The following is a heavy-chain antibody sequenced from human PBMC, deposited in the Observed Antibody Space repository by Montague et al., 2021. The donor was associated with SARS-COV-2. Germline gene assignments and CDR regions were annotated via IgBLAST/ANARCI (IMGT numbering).Heavy chain of an antibody. CDR2: IYYSGST. V-gene: IGHV4-31*03. CDR3: ARGGYYDSSGYSLLYYYYGMDV. D-gene: IGHD3-22*01. Sequence: TLSLTCTVSGGSISSGRYYWSWIRQHPGKGLEWIGYIYYSGSTYYNPSLKSRVTISVDTSKNQFSLKLSSVTAADTAVYYCARGGYYDSSGYSLLYYYYGMDVWGQRTTVTVSS. J-gene: IGHJ6*02. CDR1: GGSISSGRYY.